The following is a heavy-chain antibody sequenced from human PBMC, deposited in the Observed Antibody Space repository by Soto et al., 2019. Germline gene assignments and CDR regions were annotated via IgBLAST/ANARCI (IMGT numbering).Heavy chain of an antibody. V-gene: IGHV4-34*01. CDR1: GGSFSGYY. D-gene: IGHD1-26*01. Sequence: SETLSLTCAVSGGSFSGYYWSWIRQPPGKGLEWIGEINHSGSTNYNPSLKSRVTISVDTSKNQFSLKLSSVTAADTAVYYCARELSGISYWYCDLWGRGTLVTVSS. J-gene: IGHJ2*01. CDR2: INHSGST. CDR3: ARELSGISYWYCDL.